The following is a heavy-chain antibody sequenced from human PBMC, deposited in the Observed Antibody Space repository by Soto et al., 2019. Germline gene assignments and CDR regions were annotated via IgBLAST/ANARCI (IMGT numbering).Heavy chain of an antibody. CDR1: GRTFSSYA. Sequence: SVQVSCKASGRTFSSYAISWVRQAPGHGLEWMGGIIPIFGTANDAQKFQGRVTITADESTSTAYMELSSLRSEDTAVYHCASADCSGGSGHDAFDIWGQGXMVTVSS. CDR2: IIPIFGTA. V-gene: IGHV1-69*01. D-gene: IGHD2-15*01. J-gene: IGHJ3*02. CDR3: ASADCSGGSGHDAFDI.